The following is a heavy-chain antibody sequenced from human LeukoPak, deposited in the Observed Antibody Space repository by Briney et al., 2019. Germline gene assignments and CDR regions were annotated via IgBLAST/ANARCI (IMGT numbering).Heavy chain of an antibody. J-gene: IGHJ4*02. CDR3: VRDPVDY. V-gene: IGHV3-7*01. CDR1: GFTFTNYW. CDR2: IKQDASDK. Sequence: GGSLRLSCAASGFTFTNYWMSWVRQAPRKGLEWVASIKQDASDKYYVDSVKGRFTISRDNAKNSLFLQMISLRAEDTALYYCVRDPVDYWGQGILVTVSS.